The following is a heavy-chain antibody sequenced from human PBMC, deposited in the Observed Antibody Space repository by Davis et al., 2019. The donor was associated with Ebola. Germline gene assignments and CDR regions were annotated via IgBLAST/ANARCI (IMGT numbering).Heavy chain of an antibody. CDR2: IYYSGST. CDR1: GGSISSGVYY. J-gene: IGHJ6*02. CDR3: ARVLPEDDYYNGMDV. D-gene: IGHD2-15*01. Sequence: LRLSCTVSGGSISSGVYYWSWIRQHPGKGLEWIGYIYYSGSTYYNPSLMSRVTISVDTSKNQFSLKLSSVTAADTAVYYCARVLPEDDYYNGMDVWGQGTTVTVSS. V-gene: IGHV4-31*03.